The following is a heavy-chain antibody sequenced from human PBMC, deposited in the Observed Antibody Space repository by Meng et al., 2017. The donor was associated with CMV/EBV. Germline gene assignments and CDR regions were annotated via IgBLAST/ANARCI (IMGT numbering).Heavy chain of an antibody. D-gene: IGHD3-3*01. CDR3: TTGGDYDFWDFDY. CDR1: GFTFSNAW. CDR2: IKSKTYGGTT. Sequence: GESLKISCAASGFTFSNAWMSWVRQAPGKGLEWVGRIKSKTYGGTTDYAAPVKGRFTISRDDSKNTLYLQMNSLKTEDTAVYYCTTGGDYDFWDFDYWGQGTLVTVSS. J-gene: IGHJ4*02. V-gene: IGHV3-15*01.